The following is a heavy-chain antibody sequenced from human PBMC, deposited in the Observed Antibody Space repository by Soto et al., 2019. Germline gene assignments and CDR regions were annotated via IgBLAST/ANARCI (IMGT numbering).Heavy chain of an antibody. Sequence: SETLSLTCTVSGGSISSGGYYWSWIRQHPGKGLEWIGYIYYSGSTYYNPSLKSRVTISVDTSKNQFSLKLSSVTAADTAVYYCARGYYDYYDSSGYFDYWGQGTLVTVSS. CDR3: ARGYYDYYDSSGYFDY. D-gene: IGHD3-22*01. CDR2: IYYSGST. J-gene: IGHJ4*02. CDR1: GGSISSGGYY. V-gene: IGHV4-31*03.